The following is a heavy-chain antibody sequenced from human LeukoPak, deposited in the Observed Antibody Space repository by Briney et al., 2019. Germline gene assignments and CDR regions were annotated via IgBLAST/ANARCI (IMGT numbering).Heavy chain of an antibody. CDR2: IYYSGST. D-gene: IGHD3-9*01. CDR3: ARGVVLTGYPLDF. J-gene: IGHJ4*02. CDR1: GGSFSTYY. V-gene: IGHV4-59*01. Sequence: SETLSLTCSVSGGSFSTYYWSWIRQPPGKGLGWIGFIYYSGSTDYNPSLKSRVTISIDTSKKQFSLKLSSVTAADTAVYYCARGVVLTGYPLDFWGRGTLVTVSS.